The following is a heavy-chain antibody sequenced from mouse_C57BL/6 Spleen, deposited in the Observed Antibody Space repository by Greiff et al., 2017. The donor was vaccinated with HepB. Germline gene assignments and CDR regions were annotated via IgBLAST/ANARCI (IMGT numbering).Heavy chain of an antibody. J-gene: IGHJ2*01. CDR3: ARGDYHGSSGGYFDY. CDR1: DSEIFPIAY. D-gene: IGHD1-1*01. V-gene: IGHV15-2*01. CDR2: ILPSIGRT. Sequence: QVHVKQSGSELRSPGSSVKLSCKDFDSEIFPIAYMSWVRQKPGHGFEWIGGILPSIGRTIYGEKFEDKATLDADTLSNTAYLELNSLTSEDSAIYYCARGDYHGSSGGYFDYWGQGTTLTVSS.